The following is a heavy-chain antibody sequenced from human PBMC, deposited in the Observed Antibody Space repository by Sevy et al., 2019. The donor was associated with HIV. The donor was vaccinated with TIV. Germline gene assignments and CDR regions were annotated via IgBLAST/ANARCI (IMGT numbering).Heavy chain of an antibody. CDR2: MYYSGST. J-gene: IGHJ4*02. Sequence: SETLSLTCSVSGGSMNLYFWSWIRQPPGKGLEWIGYMYYSGSTNYNPSLKSRVTILGDMSKNQFSLTMRSVIAADTAVYYCARESIGAIGDFDSWGQGALVTVSS. CDR1: GGSMNLYF. V-gene: IGHV4-59*01. D-gene: IGHD1-26*01. CDR3: ARESIGAIGDFDS.